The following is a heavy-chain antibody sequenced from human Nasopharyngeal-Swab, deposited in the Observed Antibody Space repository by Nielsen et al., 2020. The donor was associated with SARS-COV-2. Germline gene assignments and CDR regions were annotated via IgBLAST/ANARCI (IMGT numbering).Heavy chain of an antibody. CDR1: GGSISSGDYY. D-gene: IGHD3-22*01. CDR2: IYYSGST. V-gene: IGHV4-30-4*01. Sequence: SETLSLTCTVSGGSISSGDYYWSWIRQPPGKGLEWIGYIYYSGSTYYKPSLKSRVTISVDTSKNQFSLKLSSVTAADTAVYYCARDTTRIVLSVYYFDYWGQGTLVTVSS. J-gene: IGHJ4*02. CDR3: ARDTTRIVLSVYYFDY.